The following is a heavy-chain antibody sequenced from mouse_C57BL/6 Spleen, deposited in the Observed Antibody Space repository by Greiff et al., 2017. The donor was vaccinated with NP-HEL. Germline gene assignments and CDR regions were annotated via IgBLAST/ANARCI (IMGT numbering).Heavy chain of an antibody. D-gene: IGHD2-1*01. J-gene: IGHJ4*01. V-gene: IGHV1-50*01. Sequence: VQLQQPGAELVKPGDSVTLSCKASGYTFTSYWMQWVKQRPGQGLEWIGEIDTSDSSNTKKQKLKGKAKLTVDTSSSTAYMQLSSLTSGNSAVYYCARGLYGNYAFYAMDYWGQGTSVTVSS. CDR3: ARGLYGNYAFYAMDY. CDR1: GYTFTSYW. CDR2: IDTSDSSN.